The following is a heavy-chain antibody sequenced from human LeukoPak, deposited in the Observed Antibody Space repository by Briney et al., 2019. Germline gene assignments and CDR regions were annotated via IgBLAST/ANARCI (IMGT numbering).Heavy chain of an antibody. CDR3: VRVNCAGDCTSRDWYFDL. CDR1: GFTFSSYW. CDR2: IFNPGGAT. D-gene: IGHD2-21*02. Sequence: GGSLSLSCAASGFTFSSYWMHWVRQAPGKGLVWVSRIFNPGGATAYVDSVKGRFTISRDNAENTLSLQMNSLRVEDTAVYYCVRVNCAGDCTSRDWYFDLWGRGTLVVVSS. J-gene: IGHJ2*01. V-gene: IGHV3-74*01.